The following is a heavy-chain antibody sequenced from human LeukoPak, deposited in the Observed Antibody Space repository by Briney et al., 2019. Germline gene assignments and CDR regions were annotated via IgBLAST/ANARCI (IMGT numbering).Heavy chain of an antibody. V-gene: IGHV3-30*02. CDR2: IRYNGNNK. D-gene: IGHD3-22*01. CDR1: GFTFSSYG. CDR3: ARDRNYDGSVYYEDDYFDY. J-gene: IGHJ4*02. Sequence: GGSLRLSCAASGFTFSSYGMHWVRQAPGKGLEWVAFIRYNGNNKDYADSVKGRFTISRDNSKNTLFLQMNSLRAEDTAVYYCARDRNYDGSVYYEDDYFDYWGQGTLVTVSS.